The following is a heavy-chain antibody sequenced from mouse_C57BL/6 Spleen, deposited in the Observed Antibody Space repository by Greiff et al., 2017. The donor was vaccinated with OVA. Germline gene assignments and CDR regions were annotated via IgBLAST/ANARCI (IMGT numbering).Heavy chain of an antibody. CDR2: IRSKSNNYAT. CDR3: VDSTFAY. D-gene: IGHD2-5*01. Sequence: EVKVVESGGGLVQPKGSLKLSCAASGFSFNTYAMNWVRQAPGKGLEWVARIRSKSNNYATYYADSVKDRFTISRDDSESMLYLQMNNLKTEDTAMYYCVDSTFAYWGQGTLVTVSA. CDR1: GFSFNTYA. V-gene: IGHV10-1*01. J-gene: IGHJ3*01.